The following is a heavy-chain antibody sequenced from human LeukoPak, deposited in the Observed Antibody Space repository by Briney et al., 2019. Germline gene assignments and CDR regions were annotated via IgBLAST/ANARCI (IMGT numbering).Heavy chain of an antibody. V-gene: IGHV3-21*01. Sequence: GGSLRLSCAASGFTFSSYSFNWVRQAPGRGLEWVSSISSTSAFIYYADSVKGRFTISRDNAKNSLYLQMNSLRGEDTAVYYCARWSLYNSAAGKNPGFDSWGQGTLVTVSS. J-gene: IGHJ4*02. D-gene: IGHD6-19*01. CDR3: ARWSLYNSAAGKNPGFDS. CDR2: ISSTSAFI. CDR1: GFTFSSYS.